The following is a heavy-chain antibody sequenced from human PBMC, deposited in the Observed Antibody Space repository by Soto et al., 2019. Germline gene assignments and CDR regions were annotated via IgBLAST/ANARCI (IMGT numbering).Heavy chain of an antibody. CDR1: GDSVSSNSAA. CDR2: TYYRSRWYS. V-gene: IGHV6-1*01. D-gene: IGHD6-6*01. CDR3: ARGPSPLAY. J-gene: IGHJ4*02. Sequence: SQTLSLTCVVSGDSVSSNSAAWNWIRQSPSRGLEWLGRTYYRSRWYSDYAGSVKSRITINADTSKNQFSLHLNSVTPQDTAVYYCARGPSPLAYWGRGTVVTVSS.